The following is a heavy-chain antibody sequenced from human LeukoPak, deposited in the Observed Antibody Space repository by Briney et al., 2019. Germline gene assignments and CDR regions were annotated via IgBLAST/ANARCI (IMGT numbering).Heavy chain of an antibody. Sequence: GESLKISCKGSGYSFTSYWIGWVRQMPGKGLEWMGTIFPLDSDTTYSPSFQGQVAISADNSITTAYLQWTSLKASDTAMYYCARLVQGALVAEYFQHWGQGTLVTVSS. CDR3: ARLVQGALVAEYFQH. CDR2: IFPLDSDT. V-gene: IGHV5-51*01. J-gene: IGHJ1*01. D-gene: IGHD3-10*01. CDR1: GYSFTSYW.